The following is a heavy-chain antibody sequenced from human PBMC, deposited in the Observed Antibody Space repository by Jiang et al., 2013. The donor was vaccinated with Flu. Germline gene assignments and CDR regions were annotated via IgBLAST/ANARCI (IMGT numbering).Heavy chain of an antibody. CDR1: GGSISSSSYY. D-gene: IGHD4-17*01. CDR3: ARHVFGPTVTESFDY. CDR2: IYYSGST. Sequence: LLKPSETLSLTCTVSGGSISSSSYYWGWIRQPPEKGLEWIGSIYYSGSTYYNPSLKSRVTISVDTSTNQFSLKLRSVTAADTAVYYCARHVFGPTVTESFDYWGQGTLVTVSS. V-gene: IGHV4-39*01. J-gene: IGHJ4*02.